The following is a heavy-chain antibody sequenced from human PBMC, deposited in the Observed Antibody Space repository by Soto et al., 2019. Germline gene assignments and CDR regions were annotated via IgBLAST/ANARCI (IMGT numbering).Heavy chain of an antibody. D-gene: IGHD6-13*01. CDR1: GFTFSTYE. V-gene: IGHV3-48*03. Sequence: EVQLVESGGGLVQPGGSLRLSCAASGFTFSTYEFNWVHQAPGRGLEWISYISVSGNIIRYADSVKGRFTISRDNAENSLHLHMSSLRVDDTAVYFCVRDTMGPSAAASLDYWGQGTQVIVSS. J-gene: IGHJ4*02. CDR2: ISVSGNII. CDR3: VRDTMGPSAAASLDY.